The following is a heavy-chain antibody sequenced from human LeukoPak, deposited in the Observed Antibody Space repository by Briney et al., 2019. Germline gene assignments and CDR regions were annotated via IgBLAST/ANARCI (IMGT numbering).Heavy chain of an antibody. J-gene: IGHJ4*02. D-gene: IGHD6-13*01. Sequence: SETLSLTCTVSGGSISNYYWSWIRQPPGKGLEWIGSIYYSGSTYYNPSLKSRVTISVDTSKNQFSLKLSSVTAADTAVYYCARQPYSSSWTHLDYWGQGTLVTVSS. CDR1: GGSISNYY. CDR2: IYYSGST. CDR3: ARQPYSSSWTHLDY. V-gene: IGHV4-59*05.